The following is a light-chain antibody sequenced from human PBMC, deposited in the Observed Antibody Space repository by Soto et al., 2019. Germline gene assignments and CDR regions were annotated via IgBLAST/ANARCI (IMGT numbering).Light chain of an antibody. CDR3: QQRSKWPLT. J-gene: IGKJ4*01. CDR1: QSVGSN. V-gene: IGKV3-11*01. CDR2: DAP. Sequence: EIVLTQSPATLSLSPGERATLSCRASQSVGSNLAWYQQKPGQAPRLLIYDAPKRATGIPARFSGSGSGTDFTLTVSSLESEDFAVYYCQQRSKWPLTFGGGTKVEIK.